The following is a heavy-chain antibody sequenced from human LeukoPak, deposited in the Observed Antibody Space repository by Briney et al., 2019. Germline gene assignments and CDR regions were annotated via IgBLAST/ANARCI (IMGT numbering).Heavy chain of an antibody. D-gene: IGHD2-21*01. J-gene: IGHJ3*02. CDR1: GGSITGHH. CDR2: FYDSGDF. V-gene: IGHV4-59*08. Sequence: PSETLSLTCTVSGGSITGHHWTWIRRPPGTGLEGIGYFYDSGDFNYNPSLKSRVTISMDMSNNQFSLSMSSVTAADTAMYYCARLLRPGGRKGDCFDIWGQGTMVTVSS. CDR3: ARLLRPGGRKGDCFDI.